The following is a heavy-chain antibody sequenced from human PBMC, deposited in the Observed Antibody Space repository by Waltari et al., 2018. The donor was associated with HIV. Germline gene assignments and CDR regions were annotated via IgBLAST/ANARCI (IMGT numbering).Heavy chain of an antibody. V-gene: IGHV4-59*01. CDR2: IYYSGST. CDR3: AREKGVYCSGGSCQGWFDP. CDR1: CGSISSYY. Sequence: QVQLQESGPGLVKPSETLSLTCTVSCGSISSYYWSWIRQPPGKGLEWIGYIYYSGSTNYNPSLKSRVTISVDTSKNQFSLKLSSVTAADTAVYYCAREKGVYCSGGSCQGWFDPWGQGTLVTVSS. J-gene: IGHJ5*02. D-gene: IGHD2-15*01.